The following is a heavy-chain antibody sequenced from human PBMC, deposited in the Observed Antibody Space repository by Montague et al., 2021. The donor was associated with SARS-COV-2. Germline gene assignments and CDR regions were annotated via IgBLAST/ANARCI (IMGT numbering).Heavy chain of an antibody. Sequence: TLSLTCTVSGGSISSGSYYWSWIRQPAGKGLEWIGRIYTSGSTXYNPSLKSRVTISVDTSKNQFSLKLSSVTAADTAVYYCAREAAAAYYYYYYMDVWGKGTTVTVSS. CDR3: AREAAAAYYYYYYMDV. D-gene: IGHD6-13*01. CDR2: IYTSGST. V-gene: IGHV4-61*02. J-gene: IGHJ6*03. CDR1: GGSISSGSYY.